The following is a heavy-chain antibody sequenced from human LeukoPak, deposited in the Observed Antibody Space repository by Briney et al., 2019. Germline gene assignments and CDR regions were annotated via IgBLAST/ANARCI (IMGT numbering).Heavy chain of an antibody. CDR3: ARVSLPYYDFWSGYFGPGSPFDAYFDY. CDR1: GYTFTSYY. J-gene: IGHJ4*02. CDR2: INPSGGST. V-gene: IGHV1-46*01. Sequence: ASVNVSCKASGYTFTSYYMHWVRQAPGQGLEWMGIINPSGGSTSYAQKFQGRVTMTRDTSTSTVYMELSSLRSEDTAVYYCARVSLPYYDFWSGYFGPGSPFDAYFDYWGQGTLVTVSS. D-gene: IGHD3-3*01.